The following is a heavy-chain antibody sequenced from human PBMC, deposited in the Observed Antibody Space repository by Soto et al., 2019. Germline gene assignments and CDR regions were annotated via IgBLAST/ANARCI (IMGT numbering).Heavy chain of an antibody. CDR1: GGSISSYY. CDR2: IYYSGST. J-gene: IGHJ6*02. Sequence: KPSETLSLTCTVSGGSISSYYWSWIRQPPGKGLEWIGYIYYSGSTNYNPSLKSRVTISVDTSKNQFSLKLSSVTAADTAVYYCARDLGYYDFWSGSPPYGMDVWGQGTTVTV. D-gene: IGHD3-3*01. V-gene: IGHV4-59*01. CDR3: ARDLGYYDFWSGSPPYGMDV.